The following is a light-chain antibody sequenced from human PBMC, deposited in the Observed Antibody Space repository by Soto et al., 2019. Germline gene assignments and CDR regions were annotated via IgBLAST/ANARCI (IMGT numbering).Light chain of an antibody. CDR1: QTVSSK. Sequence: EIVLTQSPATLSSSPGERATLSCRASQTVSSKLAWYQHKPGQAPRLLIYGASNRATGIPARFSGTGSGTDFTLTINNLEPEDFAVYYCQVRTNWSIAFGRGTRLEIK. J-gene: IGKJ5*01. V-gene: IGKV3-11*01. CDR3: QVRTNWSIA. CDR2: GAS.